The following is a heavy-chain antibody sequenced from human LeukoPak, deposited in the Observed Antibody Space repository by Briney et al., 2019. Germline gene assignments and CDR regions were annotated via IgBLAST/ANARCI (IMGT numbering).Heavy chain of an antibody. Sequence: PGGSLRLSCAASGFTFSGYWMSWVRQAPGKGLEWVANIKQDGSEKYYVDSVKGRFTISRDNAKNSLYLQMNSLRAEDTAVYYCARDMAAAGSSWFDPWGQGTLVTVSS. CDR2: IKQDGSEK. CDR1: GFTFSGYW. D-gene: IGHD6-13*01. CDR3: ARDMAAAGSSWFDP. V-gene: IGHV3-7*01. J-gene: IGHJ5*02.